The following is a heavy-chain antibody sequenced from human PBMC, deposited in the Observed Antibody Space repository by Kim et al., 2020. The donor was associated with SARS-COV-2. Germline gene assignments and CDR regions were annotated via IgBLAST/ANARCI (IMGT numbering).Heavy chain of an antibody. D-gene: IGHD3-3*01. CDR3: AINAGVGYYFDY. Sequence: GGSLRLSCAASGFTFSSYSMNWVRQAPGKGLEWVSSISISSSYIYYADSVKGRFTISRDNAKNSLYLQMNSLRAEDTAVYYCAINAGVGYYFDYWGQGTLVTVSS. CDR2: ISISSSYI. CDR1: GFTFSSYS. V-gene: IGHV3-21*01. J-gene: IGHJ4*02.